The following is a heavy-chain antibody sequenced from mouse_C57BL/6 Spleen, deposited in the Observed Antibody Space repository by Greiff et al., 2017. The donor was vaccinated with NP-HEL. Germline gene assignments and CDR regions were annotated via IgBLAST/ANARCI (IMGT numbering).Heavy chain of an antibody. J-gene: IGHJ3*01. CDR2: IDPSDSYT. V-gene: IGHV1-59*01. Sequence: QVQLKQPGAELVRPGTSVKLSCKASGYTFTSYWMHWVKQRPGQGLEWIGVIDPSDSYTNYNQKFKGKATLTVDTSSSTAYMQLSSLTSEDSAVYYCARFTTVEGAGFAYWGQGTLVTVSA. CDR1: GYTFTSYW. D-gene: IGHD1-1*01. CDR3: ARFTTVEGAGFAY.